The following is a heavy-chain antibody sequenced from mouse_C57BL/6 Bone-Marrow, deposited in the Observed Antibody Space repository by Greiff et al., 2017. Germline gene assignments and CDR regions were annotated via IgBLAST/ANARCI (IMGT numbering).Heavy chain of an antibody. J-gene: IGHJ1*03. D-gene: IGHD1-1*01. Sequence: VKLVESGPELVKPGASVKISCKASGYAFSSSWMNWVKQRPGKGLEWIGRIYPGDGDTNYNGKFKGKATLTADKSSSTAYMQLSSLTSEDSAVYFCARFYYYGSSYGYFDVWGTGTTVTVSS. CDR1: GYAFSSSW. V-gene: IGHV1-82*01. CDR2: IYPGDGDT. CDR3: ARFYYYGSSYGYFDV.